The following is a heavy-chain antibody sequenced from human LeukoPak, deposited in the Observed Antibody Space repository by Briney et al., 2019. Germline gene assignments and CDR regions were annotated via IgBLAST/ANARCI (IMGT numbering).Heavy chain of an antibody. CDR2: IYSGGST. CDR1: GFTVSSNY. V-gene: IGHV3-53*01. D-gene: IGHD6-19*01. CDR3: AREAGEQWLFIDY. J-gene: IGHJ4*02. Sequence: GESLRLSCAASGFTVSSNYMSWVRQAPGKGLEWVSVIYSGGSTYYADSVKGRFTISRDNSKNTLYLQMNSLRAEDTAVYYCAREAGEQWLFIDYWGQGTLVTVSS.